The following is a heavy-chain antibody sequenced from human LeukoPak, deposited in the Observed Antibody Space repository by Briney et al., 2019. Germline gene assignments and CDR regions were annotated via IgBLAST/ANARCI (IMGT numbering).Heavy chain of an antibody. J-gene: IGHJ4*02. Sequence: GGSLRLSCSASGFTFSNYAMYWVRQAPGKGLEYVSAITSNGGSAYYADSVKGRFTISRDNSRNTLYPQMSSLRADDTAVYYCVGFRATAGLYWGQGTLVTVSS. CDR3: VGFRATAGLY. D-gene: IGHD6-13*01. CDR2: ITSNGGSA. V-gene: IGHV3-64D*06. CDR1: GFTFSNYA.